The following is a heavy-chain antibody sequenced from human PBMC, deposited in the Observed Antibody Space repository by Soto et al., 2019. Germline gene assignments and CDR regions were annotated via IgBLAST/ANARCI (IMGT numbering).Heavy chain of an antibody. Sequence: ASVKVSCKASGGTFGSYAISWLRQAPGQGLEWMGGIIPIFGTANYAQKFQGRVTITADKSTSTAYMELSSLRSEDTAVYYCARDRLWELPTWSSDAFDIWGQGTMVTVSS. CDR3: ARDRLWELPTWSSDAFDI. J-gene: IGHJ3*02. CDR1: GGTFGSYA. V-gene: IGHV1-69*06. D-gene: IGHD1-26*01. CDR2: IIPIFGTA.